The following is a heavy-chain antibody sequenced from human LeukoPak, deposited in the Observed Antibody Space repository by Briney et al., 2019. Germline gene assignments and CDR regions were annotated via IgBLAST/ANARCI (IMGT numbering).Heavy chain of an antibody. Sequence: PSETLSLTCIVSGGSISSSSYYWGWIRQPPGKGLEWIGSIYYSGSTYYNPSLKSRVTISVDTSKTQFSLKLSSVTAADTAVYYCAGSYDFWRSYYFHYWGQGTLVTVSS. CDR2: IYYSGST. CDR1: GGSISSSSYY. D-gene: IGHD3-3*01. J-gene: IGHJ4*02. CDR3: AGSYDFWRSYYFHY. V-gene: IGHV4-39*07.